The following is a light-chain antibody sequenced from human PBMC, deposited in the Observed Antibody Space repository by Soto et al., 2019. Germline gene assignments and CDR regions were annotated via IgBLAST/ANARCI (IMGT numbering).Light chain of an antibody. CDR2: GAS. CDR3: QQYNNWPLT. V-gene: IGKV3-15*01. J-gene: IGKJ4*01. CDR1: QCVSSN. Sequence: EIVMTQSPATLSVSPGERATLSCRASQCVSSNLAWYQQKPGQAPRLLIYGASTRATGIPARFSGSGSGTEFTLTISSLQSEDFAVYYCQQYNNWPLTFGGGTKVEI.